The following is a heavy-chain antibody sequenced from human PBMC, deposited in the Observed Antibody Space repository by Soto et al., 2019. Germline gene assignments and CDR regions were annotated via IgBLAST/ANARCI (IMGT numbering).Heavy chain of an antibody. CDR1: GFTFSSYG. Sequence: GGSLRLSCAASGFTFSSYGMHWVRQVPGKGLEWVAVIWYDGSNKYYADSVKGRFAISRDNSKNTLYLQMNSLRAEDTAVYYCASPSGSYSGGLDYWGQGTLVTVSS. CDR2: IWYDGSNK. D-gene: IGHD1-26*01. CDR3: ASPSGSYSGGLDY. V-gene: IGHV3-33*01. J-gene: IGHJ4*02.